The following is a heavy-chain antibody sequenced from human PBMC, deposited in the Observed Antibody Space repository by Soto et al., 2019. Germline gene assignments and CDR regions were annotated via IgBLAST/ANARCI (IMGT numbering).Heavy chain of an antibody. D-gene: IGHD1-26*01. Sequence: QVQFVQSGAEEKKPGASVRLSCKASGYTFTNYAIHWVRQAPAQRLEWLGWINSGNGNTTYSQTFQGRVTITRDTSANTAYMELSSLRSEDTAVYYCARVGQWGGMDVWGQGTTVTVSS. CDR3: ARVGQWGGMDV. CDR1: GYTFTNYA. CDR2: INSGNGNT. J-gene: IGHJ6*02. V-gene: IGHV1-3*05.